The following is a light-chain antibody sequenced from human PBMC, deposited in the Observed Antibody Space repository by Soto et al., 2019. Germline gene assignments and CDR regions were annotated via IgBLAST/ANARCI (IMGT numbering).Light chain of an antibody. CDR1: QTISSW. V-gene: IGKV1-5*03. CDR3: QQYHIYSGT. Sequence: DIHMTQSPSTLSGSVGDRVTITCRASQTISSWLAWYQQKPGKAPKLLIYKASTLASGVPSRFGGSGSGTEFTLTINSLQPDDFATYYCQQYHIYSGTFGQGTKVDIK. CDR2: KAS. J-gene: IGKJ1*01.